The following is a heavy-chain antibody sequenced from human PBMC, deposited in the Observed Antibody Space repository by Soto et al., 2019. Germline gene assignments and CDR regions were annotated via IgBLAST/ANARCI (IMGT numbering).Heavy chain of an antibody. J-gene: IGHJ6*02. CDR1: GFTFSSYA. CDR3: AKDLSDWGWFDYYYGMDV. Sequence: GESLKISCAASGFTFSSYAMSWVRQAPGKGLEWVSAISGSGGSTYYADSVKGRFTISRDNSKNTLYLQMNSLRAEDTAVYYCAKDLSDWGWFDYYYGMDVWGQGTTVTVSS. CDR2: ISGSGGST. D-gene: IGHD3-10*01. V-gene: IGHV3-23*01.